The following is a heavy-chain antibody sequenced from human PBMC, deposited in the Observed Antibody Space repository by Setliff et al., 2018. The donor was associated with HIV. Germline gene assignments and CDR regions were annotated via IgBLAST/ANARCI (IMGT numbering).Heavy chain of an antibody. CDR1: GFSFSNAW. J-gene: IGHJ4*02. CDR3: TTDLGGSYHGWNY. D-gene: IGHD1-26*01. Sequence: GSLRLSCVASGFSFSNAWMDWVRQAPGKGLEWVGRGYTKTDDGTTDYAAPVKGRFTISRDDSKNTLYLQLNSLKIEDTAVYYCTTDLGGSYHGWNYWGQGTLVTVS. CDR2: GYTKTDDGTT. V-gene: IGHV3-15*07.